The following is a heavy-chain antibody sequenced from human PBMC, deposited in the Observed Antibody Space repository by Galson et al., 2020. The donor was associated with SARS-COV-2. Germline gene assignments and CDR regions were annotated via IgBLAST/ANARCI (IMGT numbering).Heavy chain of an antibody. Sequence: SETLSLTCTVSGGSISSGSYYWSWIRQPAGKGLEWIGRIYTSGSTNYNPSLKSRVTISVDTSKIQFSLKLSSVTAADTAVYYCARDNFSLGYYDSSGYPGWFVPWGQGTLVTVSS. CDR2: IYTSGST. CDR3: ARDNFSLGYYDSSGYPGWFVP. CDR1: GGSISSGSYY. D-gene: IGHD3-22*01. V-gene: IGHV4-61*02. J-gene: IGHJ5*02.